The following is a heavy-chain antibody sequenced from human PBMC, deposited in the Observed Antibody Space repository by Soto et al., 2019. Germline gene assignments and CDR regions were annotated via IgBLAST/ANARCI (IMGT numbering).Heavy chain of an antibody. Sequence: SVKVSCKASGGTFSSYAISWVRQAPGQGLEWMGGIIPIFGTANYAQKFQGRVTITADESTSTAYMELSSLRSEDTAVYYCARWVVIGRGQGFDPWGQGTLVTVSS. J-gene: IGHJ5*02. V-gene: IGHV1-69*13. CDR1: GGTFSSYA. D-gene: IGHD2-21*01. CDR3: ARWVVIGRGQGFDP. CDR2: IIPIFGTA.